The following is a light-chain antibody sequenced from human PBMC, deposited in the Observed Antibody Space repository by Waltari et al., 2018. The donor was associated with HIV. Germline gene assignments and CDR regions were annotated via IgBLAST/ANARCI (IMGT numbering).Light chain of an antibody. CDR2: QDN. V-gene: IGLV3-1*01. CDR3: QAWDSDTYL. Sequence: SYELIQPPSVSVSPGQTASITCSGHNLGDKYPSWYQQRPGQAPILVIYQDNKRPSGIPERFSGSNSGNIATLTISETQAIDEADYYCQAWDSDTYLFGTGTKVTVL. CDR1: NLGDKY. J-gene: IGLJ1*01.